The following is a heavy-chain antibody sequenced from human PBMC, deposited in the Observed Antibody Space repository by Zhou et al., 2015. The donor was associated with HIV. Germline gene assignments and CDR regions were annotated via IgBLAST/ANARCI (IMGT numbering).Heavy chain of an antibody. Sequence: QVQLVQSGAEVKKPGSSVKVSCKASGGTFSSYTISWVRQAPGQGLEWMGRIIPILGIANYAQKFQGRVTITADKSTSTAYMELSSLRSEDTAVYYCAAAPSSTSYRYYFDYWGPGNPGHRLL. D-gene: IGHD2-2*01. V-gene: IGHV1-69*02. CDR2: IIPILGIA. CDR1: GGTFSSYT. CDR3: AAAPSSTSYRYYFDY. J-gene: IGHJ4*02.